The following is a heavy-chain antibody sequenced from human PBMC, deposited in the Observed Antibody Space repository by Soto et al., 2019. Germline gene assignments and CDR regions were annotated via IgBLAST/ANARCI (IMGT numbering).Heavy chain of an antibody. CDR3: ARTHWVSGTEY. D-gene: IGHD6-19*01. V-gene: IGHV4-4*07. CDR2: VYNSGNT. J-gene: IGHJ4*02. CDR1: GGSMTGYF. Sequence: QVQLHESGPGLVKPSETLSLTCTVSGGSMTGYFWTWIRQSAGKGLEWIGHVYNSGNTDYNPSLASRITMAVDTSKREFSLKVKSVTAADTAVYYCARTHWVSGTEYWGQGTLVTVSS.